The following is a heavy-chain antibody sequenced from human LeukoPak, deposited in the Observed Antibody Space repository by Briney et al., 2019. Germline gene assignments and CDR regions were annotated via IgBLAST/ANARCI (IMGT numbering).Heavy chain of an antibody. Sequence: SETLSLTCTVSGGSINSYYWSWIRQPPGKGLEWIGEINHGGSTNYNPSLKSRVTMSVDTSKNQFSLKVTSVTAADTAVYYCARGPHCSGGSCYSPAFDYWGQGTLVTVSS. J-gene: IGHJ4*02. CDR3: ARGPHCSGGSCYSPAFDY. CDR1: GGSINSYY. D-gene: IGHD2-15*01. V-gene: IGHV4-34*01. CDR2: INHGGST.